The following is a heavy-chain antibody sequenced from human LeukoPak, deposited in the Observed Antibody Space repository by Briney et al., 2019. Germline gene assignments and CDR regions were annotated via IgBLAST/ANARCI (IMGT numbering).Heavy chain of an antibody. J-gene: IGHJ4*02. CDR2: IYSSGST. CDR3: ARGGAHSGYEFDC. V-gene: IGHV4-59*01. Sequence: SETLSLTCTVSGVSITSYYWAWLRQPPGKGLERIGHIYSSGSTSYNPPLKSRVVMSVDTSTNQFSLKLNSVTAADTAVYYCARGGAHSGYEFDCWGQGTLVTVSS. CDR1: GVSITSYY. D-gene: IGHD5-12*01.